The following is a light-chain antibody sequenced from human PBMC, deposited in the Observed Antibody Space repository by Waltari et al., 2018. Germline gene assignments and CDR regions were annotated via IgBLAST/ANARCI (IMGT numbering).Light chain of an antibody. Sequence: QSPLTQPASVSGSPGQSLTISCTGTSIHFGAYNLLSWYQQHPGKAPKLMIYEDYKPPSGVSNRFSGSKSGNTASLTISGLQAEDEADYYCCSYVSGDTWVFGGGTELAVL. V-gene: IGLV2-23*01. CDR1: SIHFGAYNL. CDR2: EDY. J-gene: IGLJ3*02. CDR3: CSYVSGDTWV.